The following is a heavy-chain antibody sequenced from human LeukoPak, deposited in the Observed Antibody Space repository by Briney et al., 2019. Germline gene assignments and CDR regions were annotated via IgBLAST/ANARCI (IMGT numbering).Heavy chain of an antibody. J-gene: IGHJ4*02. D-gene: IGHD6-19*01. CDR3: ARHSRIAVAGTGGDY. CDR2: IYYSGST. CDR1: GGSISSYY. Sequence: SETLSLTCTVSGGSISSYYWSWIRQPPRKGLEWIGYIYYSGSTNYNPSLKSRVTISVDTSKNQFSLKLSSVTAADTAVYYCARHSRIAVAGTGGDYWGQGTLVTVSS. V-gene: IGHV4-59*08.